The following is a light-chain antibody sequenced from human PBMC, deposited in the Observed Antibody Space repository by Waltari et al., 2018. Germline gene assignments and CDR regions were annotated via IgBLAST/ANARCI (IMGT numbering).Light chain of an antibody. CDR1: QSLLHSNGYNY. CDR2: LGS. Sequence: DIVMTQSPLSLPVTPGEPASISCRSSQSLLHSNGYNYLDWYLQKPGQSPQLLIYLGSNRASGVPDRFSGSGSGTDFTLKISRVEVEDVGVYYCMQGTYWPRTFGQGT. CDR3: MQGTYWPRT. J-gene: IGKJ1*01. V-gene: IGKV2-28*01.